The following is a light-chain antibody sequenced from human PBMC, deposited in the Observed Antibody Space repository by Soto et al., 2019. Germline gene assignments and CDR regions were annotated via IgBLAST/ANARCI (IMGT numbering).Light chain of an antibody. CDR3: QSYDSSLSGVV. CDR1: SSNIGAGYD. J-gene: IGLJ2*01. V-gene: IGLV1-40*01. Sequence: QSVLTQRPLVSGAPGQRVTISCTGSSSNIGAGYDVHWYQQLPGTAPKLLIYGNSNRPSGVPDRFSGSKSGTSASLAITGLQAEDEADYYCQSYDSSLSGVVFGGGTKLTVL. CDR2: GNS.